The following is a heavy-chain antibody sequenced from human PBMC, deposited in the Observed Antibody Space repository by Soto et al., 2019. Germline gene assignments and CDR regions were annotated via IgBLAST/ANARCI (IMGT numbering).Heavy chain of an antibody. V-gene: IGHV3-53*01. CDR2: IYSGGST. J-gene: IGHJ4*02. D-gene: IGHD3-22*01. CDR3: AREPNYYDSSGSTG. CDR1: GFTVSSNY. Sequence: LGGSLRLSCAASGFTVSSNYMSWVRQAPGKGLEWVSVIYSGGSTYYADSVKGRFTISRDNSKNMLYLQMNSLRAEDTAVYYCAREPNYYDSSGSTGWGQGTLVTVSS.